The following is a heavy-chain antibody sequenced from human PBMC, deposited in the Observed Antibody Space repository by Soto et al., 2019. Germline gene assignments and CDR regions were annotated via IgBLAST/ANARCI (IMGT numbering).Heavy chain of an antibody. CDR2: ISGSGGST. V-gene: IGHV3-23*01. CDR3: AKRTPGWYFDL. Sequence: GGSLRLSCAASGFTFSSYARSWVRQTPGKGLEWVSVISGSGGSTYYADSVKGRFTISRDNSKNTLYLQMNSLRAEDTAVYYCAKRTPGWYFDLWGRGTLVTVSS. J-gene: IGHJ2*01. CDR1: GFTFSSYA.